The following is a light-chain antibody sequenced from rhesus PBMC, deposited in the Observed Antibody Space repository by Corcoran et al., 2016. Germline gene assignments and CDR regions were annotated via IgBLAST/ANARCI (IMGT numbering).Light chain of an antibody. CDR2: KAS. V-gene: IGKV1-22*01. Sequence: DIQMTQSPSSLSASVGDTVTITSRASQSISSWLAWYQQKPGKAPKLLIYKASTLQRGVPSRFSGSGSGTDFTLTISSLQSEDFATYYCQQYSSSPSFTFGPGTKLDIK. CDR1: QSISSW. CDR3: QQYSSSPSFT. J-gene: IGKJ3*01.